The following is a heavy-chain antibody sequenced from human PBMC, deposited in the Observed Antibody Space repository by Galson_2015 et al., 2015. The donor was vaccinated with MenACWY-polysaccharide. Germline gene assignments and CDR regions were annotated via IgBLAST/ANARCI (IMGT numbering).Heavy chain of an antibody. D-gene: IGHD2-15*01. Sequence: SLRLSCAASGSRLSNSGMHWVRQAPGKGLEWVAVIQYDGSKIVYADSVKGRFTISRDNSKNTVFLEMNTLGAEDTAVYYCAREGSRIVFHAFDTWGQGAMVTVSS. CDR1: GSRLSNSG. V-gene: IGHV3-33*01. CDR2: IQYDGSKI. J-gene: IGHJ3*02. CDR3: AREGSRIVFHAFDT.